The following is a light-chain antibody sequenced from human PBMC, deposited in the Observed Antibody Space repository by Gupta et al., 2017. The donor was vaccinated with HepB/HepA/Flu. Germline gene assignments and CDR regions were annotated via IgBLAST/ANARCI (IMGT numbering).Light chain of an antibody. J-gene: IGLJ3*02. Sequence: QSVLTQPPSASGTRGQRVTIPCSGSSSNIGSNYVYWYQQLPGTAPKLLIYRNNQRPSGVPDRFSGSKSGTSASLAISGLRSEDEADYYCAAWDDSLSGRVFGGGTKLTVL. CDR1: SSNIGSNY. CDR2: RNN. V-gene: IGLV1-47*01. CDR3: AAWDDSLSGRV.